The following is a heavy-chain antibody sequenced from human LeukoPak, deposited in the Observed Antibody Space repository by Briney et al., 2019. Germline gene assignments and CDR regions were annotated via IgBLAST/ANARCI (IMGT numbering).Heavy chain of an antibody. V-gene: IGHV3-30*04. D-gene: IGHD5-12*01. CDR3: AKDRGYESPLS. J-gene: IGHJ5*02. CDR2: ISYDGSNK. CDR1: GFTFSSYA. Sequence: GGSLRLSCAASGFTFSSYAMHWVRQAPGKGLEWVALISYDGSNKYYADSVKGRFTISRDNSKNTLYLQMNSLRAEDTAVYYCAKDRGYESPLSWGQGTLVTVSS.